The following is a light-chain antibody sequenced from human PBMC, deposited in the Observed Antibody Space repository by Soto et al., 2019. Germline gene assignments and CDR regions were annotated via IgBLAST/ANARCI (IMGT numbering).Light chain of an antibody. CDR1: SGHSNYA. Sequence: QSVLTQSPSASASLGASVKLTCTLSSGHSNYAIAWHQQQPEKGPRYLMKVNSDGSHNKGDGIPDRFSGSSSGAERYLTISSLQSEDEADYYWQTWGTGIPVFGGGTQLTVL. V-gene: IGLV4-69*01. CDR3: QTWGTGIPV. CDR2: VNSDGSH. J-gene: IGLJ7*01.